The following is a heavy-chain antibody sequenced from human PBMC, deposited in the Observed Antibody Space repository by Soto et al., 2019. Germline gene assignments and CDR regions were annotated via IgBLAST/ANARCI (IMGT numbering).Heavy chain of an antibody. CDR1: GGSISSGDYY. J-gene: IGHJ5*02. V-gene: IGHV4-30-4*01. CDR3: ARERPDGARLDP. CDR2: IYHSGST. D-gene: IGHD6-6*01. Sequence: QVQLRESGPGLVKPSQALYLTCTVSGGSISSGDYYWSWIRQPPGKGLEWIGYIYHSGSTYYNPSLKSRVTISVDTSKNQFSLKLSSVTAADTAVYYCARERPDGARLDPWGQGTLVTVSS.